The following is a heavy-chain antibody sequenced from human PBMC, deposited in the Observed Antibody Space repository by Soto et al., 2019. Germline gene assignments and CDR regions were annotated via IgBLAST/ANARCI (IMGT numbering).Heavy chain of an antibody. Sequence: QVQLVQSGAEEKKPGASVKVSCKASGYAFTSYAMHWVRQAPGQRLEWMGWINAGNGNTKYSQKFQGRVNITRDTSASTAYKKLSSLRSEDTAVYYCARAPDDSSSFFDYWGQGTLVTVSS. CDR2: INAGNGNT. CDR3: ARAPDDSSSFFDY. J-gene: IGHJ4*02. V-gene: IGHV1-3*05. D-gene: IGHD6-6*01. CDR1: GYAFTSYA.